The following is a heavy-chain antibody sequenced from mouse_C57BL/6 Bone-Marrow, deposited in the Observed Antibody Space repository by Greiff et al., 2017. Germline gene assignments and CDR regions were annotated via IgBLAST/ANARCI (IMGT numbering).Heavy chain of an antibody. D-gene: IGHD1-1*01. J-gene: IGHJ3*01. CDR3: ARKANYDGAWFAY. CDR2: INPNNGGT. Sequence: EVQLVESGPELVKPGASVKMSCKASGYTFTDYNMHCVKQSHGKSLEWIGYINPNNGGTSYNQKFKGKATLTVNKSSSTAYMELRSLTSEDSAVYYCARKANYDGAWFAYWGQGTLVTVSA. CDR1: GYTFTDYN. V-gene: IGHV1-22*01.